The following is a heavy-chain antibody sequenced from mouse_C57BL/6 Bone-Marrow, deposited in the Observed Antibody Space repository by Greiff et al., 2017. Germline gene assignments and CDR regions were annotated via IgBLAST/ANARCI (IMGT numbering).Heavy chain of an antibody. CDR1: GYTFTTYP. V-gene: IGHV1-47*01. CDR2: FHPYNDDT. D-gene: IGHD5-1*01. J-gene: IGHJ2*01. Sequence: QVQLQPSGAELVKPGASVKMSCKASGYTFTTYPIEWMKQNHGKSLEWIGNFHPYNDDTKYNEKFKGKATLTVEKSSNTVYLELIRLTSDDSAVYYCARSSTFFYYFDYWGQGTTLTVSS. CDR3: ARSSTFFYYFDY.